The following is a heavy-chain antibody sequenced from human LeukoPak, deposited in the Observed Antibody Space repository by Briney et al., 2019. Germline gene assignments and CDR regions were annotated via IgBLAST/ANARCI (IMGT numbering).Heavy chain of an antibody. Sequence: GGSLRLSCTASGLSIRNYWMHWVRQAPGKGLVWVSRIKNDGTTTTYADSVEGRFTISRDNAKNTVYLQMSSLRGEDTGVYYCATDAAGLEYWGQGTLVTVSS. CDR1: GLSIRNYW. D-gene: IGHD1-14*01. CDR2: IKNDGTTT. CDR3: ATDAAGLEY. J-gene: IGHJ4*02. V-gene: IGHV3-74*01.